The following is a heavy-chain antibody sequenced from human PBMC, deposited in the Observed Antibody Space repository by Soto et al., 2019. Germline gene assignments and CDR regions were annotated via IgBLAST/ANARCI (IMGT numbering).Heavy chain of an antibody. Sequence: GGSLRLSCAASGFTFSSYSMNWVRQAPGKGLEWVSSISSSSSSYIYYADSVKGRFTISRDNAKNSLYLQMNSLRAEDTAVYYCAGDVQNSSGWLTWFDPWGQGTLVTVSS. D-gene: IGHD6-19*01. J-gene: IGHJ5*02. V-gene: IGHV3-21*01. CDR3: AGDVQNSSGWLTWFDP. CDR2: ISSSSSSYI. CDR1: GFTFSSYS.